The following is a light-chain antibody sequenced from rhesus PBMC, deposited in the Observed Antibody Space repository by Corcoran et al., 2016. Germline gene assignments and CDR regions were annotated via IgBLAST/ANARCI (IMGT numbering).Light chain of an antibody. J-gene: IGKJ2*01. CDR3: QHSYGTPYS. Sequence: DIQMTQSPSSLSASVGDRVTITCRASENVNNYLHWYQQKPGKAPKLLIYAASTWQSGVPSRFSGSGSGTDQTYTISSLQPEDIATYYCQHSYGTPYSFGQGAKVEIK. CDR2: AAS. CDR1: ENVNNY. V-gene: IGKV1-74*01.